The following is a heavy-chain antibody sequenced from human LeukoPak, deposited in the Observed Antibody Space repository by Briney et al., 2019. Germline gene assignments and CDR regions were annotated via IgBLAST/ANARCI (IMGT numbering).Heavy chain of an antibody. D-gene: IGHD3-10*01. CDR2: IWYDGSNK. Sequence: GGSLRLSCAASGFTFSSYGMHWVRQAPGKGLEWVAVIWYDGSNKYYPDSVKGRFTISRDNSERTVHLQMHSLGVEDTAVYHCARGGSGSSYWYFDLWGRGTLVTVSS. J-gene: IGHJ2*01. CDR3: ARGGSGSSYWYFDL. CDR1: GFTFSSYG. V-gene: IGHV3-30*19.